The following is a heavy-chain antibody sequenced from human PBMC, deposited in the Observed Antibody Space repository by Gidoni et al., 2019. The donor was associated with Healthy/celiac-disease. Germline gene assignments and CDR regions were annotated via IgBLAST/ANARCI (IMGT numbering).Heavy chain of an antibody. J-gene: IGHJ5*02. D-gene: IGHD6-13*01. Sequence: EVQLVESGGGLVQPGGSLRLSCAASGFTFRRYWMSWVRQAPGKGLEWVANIKQDGSEKYYVDSVKGRFTISRDNAKNSLYLQMNSLRAEDTAVYYCARAGREAAAGRLNWFDPWGQGTLVTVSS. V-gene: IGHV3-7*01. CDR2: IKQDGSEK. CDR1: GFTFRRYW. CDR3: ARAGREAAAGRLNWFDP.